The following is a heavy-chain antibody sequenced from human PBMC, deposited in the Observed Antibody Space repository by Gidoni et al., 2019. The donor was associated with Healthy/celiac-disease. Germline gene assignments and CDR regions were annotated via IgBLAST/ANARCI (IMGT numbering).Heavy chain of an antibody. CDR3: ARDGGREVGATLSGWFDP. CDR1: GFTFSSYA. Sequence: QVQLVESGVGVFQPGRSLRLSCAASGFTFSSYAMHWVRQAPGKGLEWVAVISYDGSNKYYADSVKGRFTISRDNSKNTLYLQMNSLRAEDTAVYYCARDGGREVGATLSGWFDPWGQGTLVTVSS. D-gene: IGHD1-26*01. V-gene: IGHV3-30-3*01. CDR2: ISYDGSNK. J-gene: IGHJ5*02.